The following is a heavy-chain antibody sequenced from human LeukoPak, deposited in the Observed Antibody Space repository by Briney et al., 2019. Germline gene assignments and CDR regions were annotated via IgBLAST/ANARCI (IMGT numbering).Heavy chain of an antibody. CDR2: ISYDGSNK. CDR1: GFTFSSYA. V-gene: IGHV3-30-3*01. J-gene: IGHJ4*02. CDR3: ARCYSSSWSRFDY. D-gene: IGHD6-13*01. Sequence: GGSLRLSCAASGFTFSSYAMHWVRQAPGKGLEWVAVISYDGSNKYYADSVKGRFTISRDNSKNTLYLQMNSLRAEDTAVYYCARCYSSSWSRFDYWGLGTLSPSPQ.